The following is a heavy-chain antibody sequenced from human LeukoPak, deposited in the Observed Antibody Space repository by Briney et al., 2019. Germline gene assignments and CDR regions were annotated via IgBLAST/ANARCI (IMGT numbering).Heavy chain of an antibody. V-gene: IGHV1-2*02. CDR3: ARDLVWFGELSRGYNWFDP. Sequence: VASVTVSCKASGYTFTDYYMHWVRQAPGQGLEWMGWINPNSGGTNYAQKFQGRVTMTRGTSISTAYMELSRLRSDDTAVYYCARDLVWFGELSRGYNWFDPWGQGTLVTVSS. D-gene: IGHD3-10*01. CDR2: INPNSGGT. CDR1: GYTFTDYY. J-gene: IGHJ5*02.